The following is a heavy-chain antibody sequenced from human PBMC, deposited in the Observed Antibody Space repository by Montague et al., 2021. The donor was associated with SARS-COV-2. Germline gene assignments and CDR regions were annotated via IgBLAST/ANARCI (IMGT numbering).Heavy chain of an antibody. V-gene: IGHV4-59*01. J-gene: IGHJ2*01. CDR3: ARGPQEYRITMIVVDYWYFDL. Sequence: SETLSLTCTVSGGSISSYYWSWIRQPPGKGLEWIGYIYYSGSTNYNSSLKSRVTISVDTSKNQFSLKLSSVTAADTAVYYCARGPQEYRITMIVVDYWYFDLWGRGTLVTVSS. D-gene: IGHD3-22*01. CDR1: GGSISSYY. CDR2: IYYSGST.